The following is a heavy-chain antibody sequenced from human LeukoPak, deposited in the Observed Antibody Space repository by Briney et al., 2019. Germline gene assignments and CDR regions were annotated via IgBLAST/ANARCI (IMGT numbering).Heavy chain of an antibody. J-gene: IGHJ4*02. CDR3: AKDHGTAVADFYY. CDR2: ITGTGGST. V-gene: IGHV3-23*01. CDR1: GFSLSTYG. D-gene: IGHD6-19*01. Sequence: GASLRLSCAASGFSLSTYGVSWVRQPPGKGLEWVSGITGTGGSTYYADSVKGRFTVSRDTSKNTLYLQMNSLRAEDTAIYYCAKDHGTAVADFYYWGQGTLVTVSS.